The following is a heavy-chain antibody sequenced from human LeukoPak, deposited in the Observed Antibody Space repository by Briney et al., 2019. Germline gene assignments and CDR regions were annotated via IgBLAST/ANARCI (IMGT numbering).Heavy chain of an antibody. CDR2: VIPLFGTA. V-gene: IGHV1-69*06. Sequence: ASVKVSCKASGGSFSSYAISWVRQAPGHGHEWMGGVIPLFGTANYAQEFQGRVTITADKSTSTPYMELSSLRSEDTAVYYCASKWGRECSGGSCYHAFDIWGQGTMVTVSS. CDR1: GGSFSSYA. J-gene: IGHJ3*02. D-gene: IGHD2-15*01. CDR3: ASKWGRECSGGSCYHAFDI.